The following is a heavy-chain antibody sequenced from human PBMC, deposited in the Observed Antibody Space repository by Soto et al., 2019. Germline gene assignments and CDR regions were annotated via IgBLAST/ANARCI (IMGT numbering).Heavy chain of an antibody. V-gene: IGHV1-18*04. CDR1: GYTFTSYN. CDR3: ARTSGYYFYDY. J-gene: IGHJ4*02. Sequence: ASVKVSCKTSGYTFTSYNINWVRQAPGQGLEWMGWISANNGNTKYSQKFQGRVTITRDTSASTAYMELSSLRSEDTAVYYCARTSGYYFYDYWGQGTLVTVSS. D-gene: IGHD3-3*01. CDR2: ISANNGNT.